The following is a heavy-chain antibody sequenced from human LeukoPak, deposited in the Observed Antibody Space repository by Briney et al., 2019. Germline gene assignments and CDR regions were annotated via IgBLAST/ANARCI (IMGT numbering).Heavy chain of an antibody. V-gene: IGHV4-34*01. Sequence: SETLSLTCAVYGGSFSGHYWSWIRQPPGKGLEWIGEINHSGSTNYNPSLKSRVTISVDKSKNQFSLKLSSVTAADTAVYYCARGRSSWARYYYYYYMDVWGKGTTVTVSS. CDR1: GGSFSGHY. CDR3: ARGRSSWARYYYYYYMDV. J-gene: IGHJ6*03. CDR2: INHSGST. D-gene: IGHD6-13*01.